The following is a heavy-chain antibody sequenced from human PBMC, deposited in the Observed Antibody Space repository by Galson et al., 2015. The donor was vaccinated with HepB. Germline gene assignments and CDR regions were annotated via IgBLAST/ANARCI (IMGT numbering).Heavy chain of an antibody. V-gene: IGHV1-46*01. Sequence: SVKVSCKASGYTLTNYHFHWVRQAPGQGPEWMGKISAGGGNTRYAERFQGRVTLTRDSSTSTIYMEVSSLRSDDTAVYYCARETPDTYYFDYWGQGTLVTVSS. D-gene: IGHD2-15*01. J-gene: IGHJ4*02. CDR3: ARETPDTYYFDY. CDR2: ISAGGGNT. CDR1: GYTLTNYH.